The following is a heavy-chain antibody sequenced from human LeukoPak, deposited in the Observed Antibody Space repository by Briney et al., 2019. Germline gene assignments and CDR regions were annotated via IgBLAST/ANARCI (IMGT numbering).Heavy chain of an antibody. CDR3: ARAIDVADY. D-gene: IGHD3-10*02. J-gene: IGHJ4*02. CDR1: GFTFDDYA. Sequence: GGSLRLSCAASGFTFDDYAMHWVRQAPGKGLEWVSGISWNSGSIGYADSVKGRFTISRDNAKNSVFLQLDNLTPGDTAVYYCARAIDVADYWGQGTLVAVSS. V-gene: IGHV3-9*01. CDR2: ISWNSGSI.